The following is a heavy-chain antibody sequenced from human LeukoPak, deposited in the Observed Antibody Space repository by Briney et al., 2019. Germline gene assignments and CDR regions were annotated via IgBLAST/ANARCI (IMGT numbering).Heavy chain of an antibody. CDR2: IKQDGSEN. V-gene: IGHV3-7*05. Sequence: GGSLRLSCAASGFTLSNYWMNWVRQAPGKGLEWVANIKQDGSENYYVDSVKGRFTISRDITKNSVYLQMNSLRVEDTAVYYCARNRGVDYWGQGTLVTVSS. CDR3: ARNRGVDY. CDR1: GFTLSNYW. D-gene: IGHD2/OR15-2a*01. J-gene: IGHJ4*02.